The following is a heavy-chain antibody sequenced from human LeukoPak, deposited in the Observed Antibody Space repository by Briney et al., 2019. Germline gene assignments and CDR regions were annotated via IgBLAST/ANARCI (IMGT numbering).Heavy chain of an antibody. CDR2: ISYNGKES. CDR1: GFTFSGYA. V-gene: IGHV3-30*01. D-gene: IGHD2-21*01. CDR3: GKDNGEQGFCDH. J-gene: IGHJ1*01. Sequence: QPGGSLRLSCAASGFTFSGYAMHWVRQAPGKGLEWVSFISYNGKESHYADAVKGRFTISRDNDKNMLYLEMNSLRPEDTALYYCGKDNGEQGFCDHWGQGTLVTVSS.